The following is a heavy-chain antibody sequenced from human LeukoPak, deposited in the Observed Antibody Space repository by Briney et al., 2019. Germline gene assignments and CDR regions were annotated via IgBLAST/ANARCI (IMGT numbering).Heavy chain of an antibody. CDR1: GFTFSSYW. Sequence: GGSLRLSCATSGFTFSSYWMSWVRQAPGKGLEWVAVISYDGSNKYYADSVKGRFTISRDNSKNTLYLQMNSLRAEDTAVYYCARDRVPAAPYYYYYYGMDVWGQGTTVTVSS. CDR3: ARDRVPAAPYYYYYYGMDV. V-gene: IGHV3-30-3*01. J-gene: IGHJ6*02. D-gene: IGHD2-2*01. CDR2: ISYDGSNK.